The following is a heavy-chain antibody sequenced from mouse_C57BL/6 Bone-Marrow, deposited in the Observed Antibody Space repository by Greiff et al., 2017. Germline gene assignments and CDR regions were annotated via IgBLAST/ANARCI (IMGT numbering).Heavy chain of an antibody. CDR3: ARWGLRRGNYFDY. CDR1: GYTFTSYG. V-gene: IGHV1-81*01. J-gene: IGHJ2*01. CDR2: IYPRSGNT. Sequence: VQLQESGAELARPGASVKLSCKASGYTFTSYGISWVKQRTGQGLEWIGEIYPRSGNTYYNEKFKGKATLTADKSSSTAYVELRSLTSEDSAVYFCARWGLRRGNYFDYWGQGTTLTVSS. D-gene: IGHD2-4*01.